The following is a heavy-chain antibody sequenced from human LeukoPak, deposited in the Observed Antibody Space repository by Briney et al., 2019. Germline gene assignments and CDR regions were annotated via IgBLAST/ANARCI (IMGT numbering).Heavy chain of an antibody. D-gene: IGHD3-22*01. J-gene: IGHJ4*02. CDR3: ARDDREYYYDSSGLN. CDR1: GFTFSSYE. Sequence: GGSLRLSCAASGFTFSSYEMNWVRQAPGKGLEWVSYISSSSSTINYADSVKGRFTISRDNAKNSLYLQMNSLRAEDTAVYYCARDDREYYYDSSGLNWGQGTLVTVSS. V-gene: IGHV3-48*03. CDR2: ISSSSSTI.